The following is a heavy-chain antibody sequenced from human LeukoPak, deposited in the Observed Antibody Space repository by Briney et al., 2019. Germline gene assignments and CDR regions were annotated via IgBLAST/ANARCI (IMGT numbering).Heavy chain of an antibody. CDR1: GDSISTYY. J-gene: IGHJ6*02. Sequence: PSETLSLTCTVSGDSISTYYWSWIRQPPGKGLEWIGYIYYSGSTNYNPSLKSRITISVDTSKNQFSLKLSSVTAADTAVYYCAREGVGYCSGGSCYGMDVWGQGTTVTVSS. CDR2: IYYSGST. CDR3: AREGVGYCSGGSCYGMDV. D-gene: IGHD2-15*01. V-gene: IGHV4-59*12.